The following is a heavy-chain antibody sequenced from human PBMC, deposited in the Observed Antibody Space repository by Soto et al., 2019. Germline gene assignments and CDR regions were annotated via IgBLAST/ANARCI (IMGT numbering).Heavy chain of an antibody. J-gene: IGHJ4*02. Sequence: QLQLQESGPGLVKPSETLSLTCTVSGGSISSSSYYWGWIRQPPGKGLEWIGSIYYSGSTYYNPSLKSRVTISLDTSKNQFSLKLSSVTDADTAVYYCATWGISAAGSTDYWGQGSLVTVSS. CDR1: GGSISSSSYY. V-gene: IGHV4-39*01. CDR2: IYYSGST. D-gene: IGHD6-13*01. CDR3: ATWGISAAGSTDY.